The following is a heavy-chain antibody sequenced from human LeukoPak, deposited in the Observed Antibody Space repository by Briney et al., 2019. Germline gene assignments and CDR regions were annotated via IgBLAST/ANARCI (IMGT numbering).Heavy chain of an antibody. D-gene: IGHD2-2*01. CDR3: ARDVVPAAKFDY. V-gene: IGHV1-69*04. Sequence: SVKVSCKASGGTFSSCAISWVRQAPGQGLEWMGRIIPILGIANYAQKFQGRVTITADKSTSTAYMELSSLRSEDTAVYYCARDVVPAAKFDYWGQGTLVTVSS. J-gene: IGHJ4*02. CDR1: GGTFSSCA. CDR2: IIPILGIA.